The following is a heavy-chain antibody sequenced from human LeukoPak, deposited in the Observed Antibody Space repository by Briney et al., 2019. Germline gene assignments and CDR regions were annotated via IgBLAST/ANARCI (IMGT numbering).Heavy chain of an antibody. J-gene: IGHJ4*02. CDR1: GGSISTYY. Sequence: SETLSLTCTVSGGSISTYYWSWIRQPPGKGLEWIGYIYYSGSTTYNPSLKSRVTISVDTSKNQFSLKLSSVTAADTAVCYCVRDRSSGWYYFDYWGQGTLVTVSS. CDR2: IYYSGST. D-gene: IGHD6-19*01. CDR3: VRDRSSGWYYFDY. V-gene: IGHV4-59*01.